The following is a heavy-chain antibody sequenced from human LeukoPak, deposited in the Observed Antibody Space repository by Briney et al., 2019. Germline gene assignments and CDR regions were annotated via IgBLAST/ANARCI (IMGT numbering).Heavy chain of an antibody. Sequence: GSLRLSCSVSGFTFISYSMTWVRQAPGKGLEWLSSISGNGDNTYYADSVKGRFTISRDNSKDTLYLQMNSLRADDTAIYYCARVHYYGSRYYYMDVWGKGTTVTISS. CDR2: ISGNGDNT. CDR1: GFTFISYS. J-gene: IGHJ6*03. CDR3: ARVHYYGSRYYYMDV. D-gene: IGHD3-10*01. V-gene: IGHV3-23*01.